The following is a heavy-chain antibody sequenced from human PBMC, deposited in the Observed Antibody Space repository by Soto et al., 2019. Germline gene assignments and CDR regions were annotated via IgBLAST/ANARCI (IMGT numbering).Heavy chain of an antibody. D-gene: IGHD3-10*01. V-gene: IGHV4-31*03. J-gene: IGHJ1*01. CDR2: IHHSGST. Sequence: QVQLQESGPGLVKASQTLSLTCNVSGGSIGSGSYCWTWIRQHPGKGLEWIGNIHHSGSTFYNPSLMRRVSISVDTSKNQFSPTLSSVTAADTAVYFCVRGVLSWGQGTLVTVSS. CDR3: VRGVLS. CDR1: GGSIGSGSYC.